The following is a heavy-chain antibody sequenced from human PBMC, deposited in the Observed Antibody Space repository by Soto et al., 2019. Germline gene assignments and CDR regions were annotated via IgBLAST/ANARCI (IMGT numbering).Heavy chain of an antibody. V-gene: IGHV3-74*01. CDR3: ASRYCSSSSCYLY. CDR1: GFTFSNYW. Sequence: PVGSLRLSGAASGFTFSNYWMHWVRQAPGKGLVWVSRINSDGSSTNYADSVKGRFTISRDNAKNTVYLQMNSLRAEDTAVYYCASRYCSSSSCYLYWGQGTLVTVSS. CDR2: INSDGSST. J-gene: IGHJ4*02. D-gene: IGHD2-2*01.